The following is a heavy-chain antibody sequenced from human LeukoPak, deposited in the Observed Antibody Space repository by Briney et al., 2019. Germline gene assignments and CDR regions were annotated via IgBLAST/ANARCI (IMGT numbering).Heavy chain of an antibody. V-gene: IGHV1-46*01. CDR1: GYTFTSYY. CDR3: ARAHATLGYCSSTSCLLDY. CDR2: INPSGGST. Sequence: ASVKVSCKASGYTFTSYYMHWVRQAPGQGLEWMGIINPSGGSTSYAQKFQGRVTMTRDTSTSTVYMELSSLRSEDTAVYYCARAHATLGYCSSTSCLLDYWGQGTLVTVSS. J-gene: IGHJ4*02. D-gene: IGHD2-2*01.